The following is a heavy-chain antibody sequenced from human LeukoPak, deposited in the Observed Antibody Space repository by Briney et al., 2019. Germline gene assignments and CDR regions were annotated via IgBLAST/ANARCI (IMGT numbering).Heavy chain of an antibody. CDR3: AKGSGDAFDI. Sequence: GGSLRLSCAASGFTFDDYAMHWVRQAPGEGLEWVSGISWNSGSIGYADSVKGRFTISRDNAKNSLHLQMNSLRAEDTALYYCAKGSGDAFDIWGQGTMVTVSS. J-gene: IGHJ3*02. CDR1: GFTFDDYA. CDR2: ISWNSGSI. V-gene: IGHV3-9*01.